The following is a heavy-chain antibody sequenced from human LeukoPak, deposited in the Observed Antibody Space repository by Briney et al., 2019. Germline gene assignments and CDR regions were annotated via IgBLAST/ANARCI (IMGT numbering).Heavy chain of an antibody. CDR1: GGSISSYY. V-gene: IGHV4-59*08. D-gene: IGHD5-12*01. CDR2: IYYSGST. J-gene: IGHJ4*02. CDR3: ARSSEVATIDY. Sequence: SETLSLTCTVSGGSISSYYWSLIRQPPGKGLEWIGYIYYSGSTNYNPSLKSRVTISVDTSKNQFSLKLSSVTAADTAVYYCARSSEVATIDYWGQGTLVTVSS.